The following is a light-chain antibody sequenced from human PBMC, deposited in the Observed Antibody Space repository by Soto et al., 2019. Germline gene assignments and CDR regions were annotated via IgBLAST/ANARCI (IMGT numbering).Light chain of an antibody. CDR1: SSDVGSYDL. CDR2: EGS. Sequence: QSALTQPASVSGSPGQSITISCTGTSSDVGSYDLVSWYQQHPGKAPKLIIYEGSKRPSGVSNRFSGSKYGNTASLTISGLQAEDETHYYCSSYTTSSTWVFGGGTKLTVL. CDR3: SSYTTSSTWV. V-gene: IGLV2-14*02. J-gene: IGLJ3*02.